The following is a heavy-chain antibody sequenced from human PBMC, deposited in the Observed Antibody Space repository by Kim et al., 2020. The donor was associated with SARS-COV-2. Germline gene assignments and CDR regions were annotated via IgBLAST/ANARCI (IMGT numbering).Heavy chain of an antibody. V-gene: IGHV5-51*01. CDR1: GYSYTTYW. J-gene: IGHJ4*02. Sequence: GESLKISCKGSGYSYTTYWIGWVRQMPGKGLEWMGIIYPYDSETKYSPSFQGQVTISVDKSITTAYLHWSSLKASDTAMYYCTRHGGWDKGDYWGQGTPV. CDR3: TRHGGWDKGDY. CDR2: IYPYDSET. D-gene: IGHD3-16*01.